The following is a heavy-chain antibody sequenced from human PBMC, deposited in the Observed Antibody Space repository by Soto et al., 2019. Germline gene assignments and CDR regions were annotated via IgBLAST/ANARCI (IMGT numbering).Heavy chain of an antibody. CDR2: TYYRSKWYS. Sequence: QLQLQQSGPGLVRPSLTLSLTCAISGDSVSNNGASWNWIRQSPSRGLEWLGRTYYRSKWYSDSAESVRSRITIIPDTSQNQFSLQLNSVTHEDTAVYYCTRGGVGQTVSLFQYWGQGSLVSVSS. CDR1: GDSVSNNGAS. V-gene: IGHV6-1*01. J-gene: IGHJ1*01. CDR3: TRGGVGQTVSLFQY. D-gene: IGHD1-26*01.